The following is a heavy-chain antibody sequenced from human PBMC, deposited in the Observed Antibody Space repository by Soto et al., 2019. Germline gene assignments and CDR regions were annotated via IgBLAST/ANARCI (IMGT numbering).Heavy chain of an antibody. Sequence: GGSLRLSCAASGFTFSSYAMSWVRQAPGKGLEWVSAISGSGGSTYYADSVKGRFTISRDNSKNTLYLQMNSLRAEDTAVYYCAKTYYYDSSGYYYEGWFDPWGQGTLVTVSS. CDR3: AKTYYYDSSGYYYEGWFDP. CDR2: ISGSGGST. J-gene: IGHJ5*02. CDR1: GFTFSSYA. D-gene: IGHD3-22*01. V-gene: IGHV3-23*01.